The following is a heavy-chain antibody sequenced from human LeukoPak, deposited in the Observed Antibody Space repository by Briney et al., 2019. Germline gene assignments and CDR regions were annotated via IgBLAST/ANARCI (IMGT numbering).Heavy chain of an antibody. J-gene: IGHJ5*01. CDR3: ARDRGNSDPGDWFDS. CDR2: ISGSGSTV. D-gene: IGHD4-23*01. V-gene: IGHV3-11*01. Sequence: SGGSLRLSCAASGFTFSDYYMSWIRQAPGKGLEWVSDISGSGSTVYYAASVRGRFTIPRDNAKNSLFLQMNSLRAEDTAVYYCARDRGNSDPGDWFDSWGQGTLVTVSS. CDR1: GFTFSDYY.